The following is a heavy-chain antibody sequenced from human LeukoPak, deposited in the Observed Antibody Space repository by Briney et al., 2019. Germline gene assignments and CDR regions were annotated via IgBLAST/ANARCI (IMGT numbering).Heavy chain of an antibody. Sequence: GGSLRLSCAASGFTFSTYAMSWVRQAPGKGLEWVSTISDHGGATYYADSVKRRFIISRDNSKNTLYLQMDTLRAEDTALYYCAKGYGSGWYDNWFDSWGQGTLVTVSS. J-gene: IGHJ5*01. CDR1: GFTFSTYA. V-gene: IGHV3-23*01. D-gene: IGHD6-19*01. CDR2: ISDHGGAT. CDR3: AKGYGSGWYDNWFDS.